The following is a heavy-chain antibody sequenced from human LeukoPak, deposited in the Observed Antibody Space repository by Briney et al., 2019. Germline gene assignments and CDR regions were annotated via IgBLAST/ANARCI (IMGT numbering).Heavy chain of an antibody. Sequence: GGSLRPSCAASGFTFSSHGMNWVRQTPGKGLEWVSYISKTSNTRDYADSVKGRFTISRDNDKNSLSLQMNSLRDEDTAVYYCARDRGYSNYYDYWGQGTLVTVSS. D-gene: IGHD5-12*01. CDR3: ARDRGYSNYYDY. J-gene: IGHJ4*02. CDR1: GFTFSSHG. CDR2: ISKTSNTR. V-gene: IGHV3-48*02.